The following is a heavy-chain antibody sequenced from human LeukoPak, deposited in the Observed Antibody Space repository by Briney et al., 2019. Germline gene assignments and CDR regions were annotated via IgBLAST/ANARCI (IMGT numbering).Heavy chain of an antibody. CDR1: GGSFSGYY. CDR2: INHSGST. D-gene: IGHD3-16*01. V-gene: IGHV4-34*01. J-gene: IGHJ4*02. CDR3: ARGGVSHDYVLAYFDY. Sequence: SETLSLTCAVYGGSFSGYYWSWIRQPPRKRLQWIGEINHSGSTNYNPSLKSRVTISVDTSKNQFSLKLSSVTAADTAVYYCARGGVSHDYVLAYFDYWGQGTLVTVSS.